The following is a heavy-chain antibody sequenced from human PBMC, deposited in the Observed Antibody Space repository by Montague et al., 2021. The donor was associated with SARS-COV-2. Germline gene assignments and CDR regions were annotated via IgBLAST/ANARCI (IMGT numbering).Heavy chain of an antibody. CDR2: IYYSGST. D-gene: IGHD2-15*01. CDR1: GGSISSSSYY. CDR3: ARVISRQNNIVVVGLYYFDY. Sequence: SETLSLTCTVSGGSISSSSYYWGWIRQPPGEGLEWIGSIYYSGSTYYNPSLKSRVTISVDTSKNQFSLKLSSVTAADTAVYYCARVISRQNNIVVVGLYYFDYWGQGTLVTVSS. J-gene: IGHJ4*02. V-gene: IGHV4-39*07.